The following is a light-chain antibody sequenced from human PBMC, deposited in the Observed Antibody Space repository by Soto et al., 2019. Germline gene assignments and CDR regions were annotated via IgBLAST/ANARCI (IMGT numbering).Light chain of an antibody. Sequence: QSALTQPPSAPGTPGQRVTISCSGSSSNIGSNYVYWYQQLPGTAPKLLIYRNNQRPSGVPDRFSGSKSGTSASLAISGLRSEDEADYYCAAWDDSLSAHYVFGTGTKVTVL. J-gene: IGLJ1*01. CDR1: SSNIGSNY. V-gene: IGLV1-47*01. CDR3: AAWDDSLSAHYV. CDR2: RNN.